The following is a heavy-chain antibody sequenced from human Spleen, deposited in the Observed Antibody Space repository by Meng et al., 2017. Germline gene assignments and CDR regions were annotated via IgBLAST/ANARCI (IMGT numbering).Heavy chain of an antibody. CDR1: GFTFSSYE. CDR2: ISSSGSSI. J-gene: IGHJ6*02. V-gene: IGHV3-48*03. D-gene: IGHD2-15*01. CDR3: ARGGYCSGGSCYYYYYYGMDV. Sequence: GGSLRLSCAASGFTFSSYEMNWVRQAPGKGLEWISYISSSGSSIYDADSVKGRFTISRDNSKNTVYLHMNGLRAEDTAVYYCARGGYCSGGSCYYYYYYGMDVWGQGTTVTVSS.